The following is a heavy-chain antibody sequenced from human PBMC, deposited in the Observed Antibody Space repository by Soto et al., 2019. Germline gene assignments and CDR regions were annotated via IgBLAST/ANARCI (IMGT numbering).Heavy chain of an antibody. J-gene: IGHJ6*02. CDR3: ASFYSSSRGEYYYFGMDV. Sequence: QVHLVQSGAEVKKPGASVKVSCKASGYTFIGYYMHWVRQAPGQGLEWMGWINTNNGDTNYAQKFQGRVTMTRDTSISTAYMELSSLTSDDTAVYFCASFYSSSRGEYYYFGMDVWGQGTTVTVSS. D-gene: IGHD6-13*01. CDR1: GYTFIGYY. V-gene: IGHV1-2*02. CDR2: INTNNGDT.